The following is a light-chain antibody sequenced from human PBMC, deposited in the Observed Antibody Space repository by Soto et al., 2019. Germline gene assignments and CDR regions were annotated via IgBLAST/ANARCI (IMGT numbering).Light chain of an antibody. V-gene: IGLV2-8*01. J-gene: IGLJ1*01. CDR2: EVV. CDR3: KSYAGSNTYV. CDR1: KNDIGVYDF. Sequence: QSVLAQSPSASGSPGQSVTISCTGTKNDIGVYDFVSWYQHHPGKAPRLIIYEVVQRPSGVPDRFSGSKSGNTASLTVSGLQAADEDDYFCKSYAGSNTYVFGSGTKVTVL.